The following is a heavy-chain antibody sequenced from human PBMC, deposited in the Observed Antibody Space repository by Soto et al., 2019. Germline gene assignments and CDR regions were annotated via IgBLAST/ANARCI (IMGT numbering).Heavy chain of an antibody. CDR3: ARAPTYYYDSSGPGVYYYYGMDV. D-gene: IGHD3-22*01. CDR1: GVTISSYA. CDR2: IIPIFGTA. J-gene: IGHJ6*02. Sequence: GTPAKVCCEASGVTISSYAISSAHQSKRKGLEWMGGIIPIFGTANYAQKFQGRVTITADESTSTAYMELSSLRSEDTAVYYCARAPTYYYDSSGPGVYYYYGMDVWGQGTTVTVSS. V-gene: IGHV1-69*13.